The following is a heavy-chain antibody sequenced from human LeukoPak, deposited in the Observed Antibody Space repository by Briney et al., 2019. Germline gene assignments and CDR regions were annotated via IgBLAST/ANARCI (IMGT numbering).Heavy chain of an antibody. CDR2: IYYSGST. CDR1: GGSISSSSYY. J-gene: IGHJ6*02. CDR3: ARQVGIAARPLAYYYYGMDV. D-gene: IGHD6-6*01. Sequence: SETLSLTCTVSGGSISSSSYYWDWIRQPPGRGLEWIGSIYYSGSTYYNPSLKSRVTISVDTSKNQFSLKLSSVTAADAAVYYCARQVGIAARPLAYYYYGMDVWGQGTTVTVSS. V-gene: IGHV4-39*01.